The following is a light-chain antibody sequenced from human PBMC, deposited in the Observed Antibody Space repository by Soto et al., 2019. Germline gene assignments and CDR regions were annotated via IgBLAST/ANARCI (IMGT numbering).Light chain of an antibody. J-gene: IGLJ1*01. CDR2: GST. Sequence: QSVLTQPPSVSGAPGQRVTISCTGSSSNIGAGYDVHWYQQLPGTAPKLLIYGSTNRPSGVPDRFSGSKSATSASLAITGLQAEDEADYYCCSYAGSSELVFGTGTKLTVL. CDR1: SSNIGAGYD. V-gene: IGLV1-40*01. CDR3: CSYAGSSELV.